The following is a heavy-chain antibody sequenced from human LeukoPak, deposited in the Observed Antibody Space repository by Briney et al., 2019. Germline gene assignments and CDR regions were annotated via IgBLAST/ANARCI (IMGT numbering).Heavy chain of an antibody. D-gene: IGHD3-3*01. Sequence: GGSLRLSCAASGFSFSRYWMTWVRQAPGKGLEWVANIKGDESDDHYVASVRGRFTISRDNAKRSLYLQMNNPRAEDTGVYYCARVADYDFLSGYYSPFDHWGQGVLVIVSS. V-gene: IGHV3-7*01. CDR2: IKGDESDD. CDR3: ARVADYDFLSGYYSPFDH. J-gene: IGHJ4*02. CDR1: GFSFSRYW.